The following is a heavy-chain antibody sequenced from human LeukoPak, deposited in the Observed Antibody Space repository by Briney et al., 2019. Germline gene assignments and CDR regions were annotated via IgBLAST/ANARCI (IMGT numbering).Heavy chain of an antibody. D-gene: IGHD3-22*01. J-gene: IGHJ4*02. CDR1: GITLSNYG. CDR3: AKRGVVIRVILVGFHKEAYYFDS. Sequence: PGGSLRLSCAVSGITLSNYGMSWVRQAPGKGLEWVAGISDSGGITKYADSVKGRFTISRDNSKNTLYLQMSSLRAKDTAVYFCAKRGVVIRVILVGFHKEAYYFDSWGQGALVTVSS. CDR2: ISDSGGIT. V-gene: IGHV3-23*01.